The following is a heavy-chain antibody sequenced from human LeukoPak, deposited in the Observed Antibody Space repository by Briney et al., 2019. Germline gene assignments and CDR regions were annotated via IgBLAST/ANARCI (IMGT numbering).Heavy chain of an antibody. D-gene: IGHD3-10*01. CDR3: AKDPSITMVRGAPFDY. Sequence: GGSLRLSCAASGFTFSSYAMAWVRQAPGKGLEWVSGISNSGANTYYADSVKGRFTISRDNSKNTLYLQMNSLRAEDTAVYYCAKDPSITMVRGAPFDYWGQGTLVTVSS. V-gene: IGHV3-23*01. CDR1: GFTFSSYA. J-gene: IGHJ4*02. CDR2: ISNSGANT.